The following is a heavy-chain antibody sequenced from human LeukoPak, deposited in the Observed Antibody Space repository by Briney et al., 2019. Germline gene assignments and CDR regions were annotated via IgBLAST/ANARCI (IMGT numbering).Heavy chain of an antibody. CDR1: GFTFGDYG. J-gene: IGHJ3*02. Sequence: GGSLRLSCTASGFTFGDYGMSWFRQAPGKGLEWVGSIRSKAYGGTTEYAASVKGRFSISRDDSKSIAYLEMNSLKTEDTAVHYCTRGPSTHYYDSSGYVDIRGQGTMVTVSS. CDR2: IRSKAYGGTT. D-gene: IGHD3-22*01. V-gene: IGHV3-49*03. CDR3: TRGPSTHYYDSSGYVDI.